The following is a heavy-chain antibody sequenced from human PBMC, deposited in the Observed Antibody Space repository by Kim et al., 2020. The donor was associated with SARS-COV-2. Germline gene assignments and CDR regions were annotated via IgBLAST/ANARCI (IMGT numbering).Heavy chain of an antibody. CDR2: IYYSGST. CDR3: ASMDSGGWFDP. Sequence: SETLSLTCTVSGGSISSGDYYWSWIRQPPGKGLEWIGYIYYSGSTYYNPSLKSRVTISVDTSKNQFSLKLSSVTAADTAVYYCASMDSGGWFDPWGQGTLVTVSS. V-gene: IGHV4-30-4*01. D-gene: IGHD2-15*01. CDR1: GGSISSGDYY. J-gene: IGHJ5*02.